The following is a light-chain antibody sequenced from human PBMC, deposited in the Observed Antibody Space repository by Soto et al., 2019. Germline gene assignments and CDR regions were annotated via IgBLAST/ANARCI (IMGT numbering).Light chain of an antibody. J-gene: IGKJ4*01. Sequence: ASQMTQSPSSLSASLGDRGTITCRASQGIRNDLGWYQQKPGKAPKLLIYAASILQSGVPSRFSGSGSGTDFTLTIGSLQPEDFATYYCLQDYDYPLTFGGGTKVDI. CDR2: AAS. CDR3: LQDYDYPLT. V-gene: IGKV1-6*01. CDR1: QGIRND.